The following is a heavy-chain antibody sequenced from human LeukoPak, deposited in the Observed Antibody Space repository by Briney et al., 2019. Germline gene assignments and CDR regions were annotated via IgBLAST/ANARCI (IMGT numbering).Heavy chain of an antibody. CDR1: GFTFSSYS. CDR2: ISSSSTI. Sequence: GGSLRLSCAASGFTFSSYSMNWVRQAPGKGLEWVSYISSSSTIYYADSVKGRFTISRDNAKNSLYLQMNSLRAEDTAVYYCARDNGIAARTFDYWGQGTLVTVSS. V-gene: IGHV3-48*01. D-gene: IGHD6-6*01. J-gene: IGHJ4*02. CDR3: ARDNGIAARTFDY.